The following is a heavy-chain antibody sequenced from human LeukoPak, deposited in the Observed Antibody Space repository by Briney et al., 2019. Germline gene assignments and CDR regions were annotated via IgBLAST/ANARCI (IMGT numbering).Heavy chain of an antibody. CDR1: GYTFTSYG. V-gene: IGHV1-18*01. Sequence: ASVKVSCKASGYTFTSYGISWVRQAPGQGLEWMGWISTYNGNTNYAQKLQGRVTMTTDTSTRTAYMELRSLRSDDSDVYYCARELSFADSSGYYFNWGQGTLVTVSS. CDR3: ARELSFADSSGYYFN. CDR2: ISTYNGNT. J-gene: IGHJ4*02. D-gene: IGHD3-22*01.